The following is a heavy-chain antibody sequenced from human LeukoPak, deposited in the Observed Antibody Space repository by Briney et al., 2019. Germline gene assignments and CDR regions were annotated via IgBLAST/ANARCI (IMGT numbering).Heavy chain of an antibody. J-gene: IGHJ4*02. CDR1: GFTFSSHW. Sequence: PGGPLRLSCAASGFTFSSHWMHWVRQAPGKGLVWFSRINSDGSRTIYADSVKGRFTISRDNAKNTLSLQMNSLRDADTAVYYCARGRGYSYGWIGEKLLDYWGQGALVTVSS. CDR3: ARGRGYSYGWIGEKLLDY. CDR2: INSDGSRT. V-gene: IGHV3-74*01. D-gene: IGHD5-18*01.